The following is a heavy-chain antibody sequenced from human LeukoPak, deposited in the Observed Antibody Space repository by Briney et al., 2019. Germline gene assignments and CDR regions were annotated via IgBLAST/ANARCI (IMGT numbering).Heavy chain of an antibody. CDR1: GGSVSSYY. J-gene: IGHJ4*02. D-gene: IGHD2-21*02. CDR2: MSYSGRT. Sequence: SETLSLTCTVSGGSVSSYYWSWIRQTPEKGLEWIGYMSYSGRTDYGPSLKSRVTMSVDTSKNQFSLKMSYVAAADTGVYYCARGYCRDDICQVFPYWGQGTLVTVSS. V-gene: IGHV4-59*02. CDR3: ARGYCRDDICQVFPY.